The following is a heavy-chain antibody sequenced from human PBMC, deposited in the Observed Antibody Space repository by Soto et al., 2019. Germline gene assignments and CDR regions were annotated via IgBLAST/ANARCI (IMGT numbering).Heavy chain of an antibody. CDR2: IYYSGST. D-gene: IGHD6-6*01. Sequence: SETLSLTCTVSGGSISSYYWSWIRQPPGKGLEWIGYIYYSGSTNYNPSLKSRVTISVDTSKNQFSLKLSSVTAADTAVYYCARAGIAARLNWFDPWGQGTLVTVSS. CDR3: ARAGIAARLNWFDP. CDR1: GGSISSYY. J-gene: IGHJ5*02. V-gene: IGHV4-59*01.